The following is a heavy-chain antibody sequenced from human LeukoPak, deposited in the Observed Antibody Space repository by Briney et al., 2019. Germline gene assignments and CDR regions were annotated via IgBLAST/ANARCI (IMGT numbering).Heavy chain of an antibody. V-gene: IGHV1-8*03. CDR2: MNPKSGNT. Sequence: GASVKVSCKASGYTFTSYDINWVRQVTGQGLEWMGWMNPKSGNTGYAQKFQGRVTITRNTSISTAYMEVSSLRYEDTAVYYCARDPAPSSGYHYWGQGTLVTVSS. D-gene: IGHD3-22*01. CDR1: GYTFTSYD. CDR3: ARDPAPSSGYHY. J-gene: IGHJ4*02.